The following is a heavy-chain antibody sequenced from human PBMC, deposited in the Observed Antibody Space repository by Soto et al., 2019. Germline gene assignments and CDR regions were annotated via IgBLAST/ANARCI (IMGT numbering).Heavy chain of an antibody. D-gene: IGHD3-10*01. V-gene: IGHV1-18*04. CDR1: VFTSSG. CDR2: ISTHNGNT. CDR3: AREGILRLFDAYDL. J-gene: IGHJ3*01. Sequence: EASVKVSCKASVFTSSGISWVRQAPGQRLEWMGWISTHNGNTIYAQKFQGRVIMTMDTSTTTVYMELRSLRPDDTAVYLCAREGILRLFDAYDLWGQGTMVTVSS.